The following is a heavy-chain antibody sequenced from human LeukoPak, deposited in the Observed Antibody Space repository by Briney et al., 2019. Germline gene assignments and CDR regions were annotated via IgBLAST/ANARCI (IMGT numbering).Heavy chain of an antibody. CDR3: ASMGATTP. V-gene: IGHV1-2*02. Sequence: GASVKVSCKASGYSFDNYGISWVRQAPGQGLEWMGWINPNSGGTNYAQKFQGRVTMTRDTSISTAYMELSRLRSDDTAVYYCASMGATTPWGQGTLVTVSS. CDR2: INPNSGGT. D-gene: IGHD1-26*01. CDR1: GYSFDNYG. J-gene: IGHJ5*02.